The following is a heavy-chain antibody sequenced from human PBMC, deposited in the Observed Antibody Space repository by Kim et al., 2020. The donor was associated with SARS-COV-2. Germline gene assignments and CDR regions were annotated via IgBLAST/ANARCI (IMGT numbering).Heavy chain of an antibody. V-gene: IGHV3-23*01. J-gene: IGHJ4*02. CDR3: ATREVAEAGTLDS. CDR1: GFTFNRSP. D-gene: IGHD6-19*01. Sequence: GGSLRLSCAASGFTFNRSPMSWVRQAPGKGLDWVSAISGSGDSTHYGDSVKGRFTISRDNSKNTVYLQMNSLSADDTAIYFCATREVAEAGTLDSWGQGTLVTVSS. CDR2: ISGSGDST.